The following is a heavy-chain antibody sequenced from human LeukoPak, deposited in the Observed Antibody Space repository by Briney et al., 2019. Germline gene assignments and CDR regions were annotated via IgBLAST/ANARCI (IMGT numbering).Heavy chain of an antibody. J-gene: IGHJ6*03. V-gene: IGHV3-23*01. CDR3: AKGGAVSSKSITMIRGTRRYNYYMDV. Sequence: GGTLRLSCAASGFTFNSYGMNWVRQAPGKGLEWVSGISGSGADTYYADSVKGRFTISRDNSRNTLYLQMNSLRAGDTAVYYCAKGGAVSSKSITMIRGTRRYNYYMDVWGKGTTVTISS. CDR1: GFTFNSYG. CDR2: ISGSGADT. D-gene: IGHD3-10*01.